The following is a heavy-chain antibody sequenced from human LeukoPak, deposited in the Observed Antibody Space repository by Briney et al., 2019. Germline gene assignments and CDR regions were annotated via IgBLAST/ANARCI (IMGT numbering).Heavy chain of an antibody. D-gene: IGHD3-22*01. J-gene: IGHJ5*02. CDR3: ARHQYYYDSSGFVNWFDP. Sequence: SETLSLTCTVSGGSISSSSYYWGWIRQPPGKGLEWIGSIYYSGSTYYSPSLKSRVTISVDTSKNQFSLKLSSVTAADTAVYYCARHQYYYDSSGFVNWFDPWGQGTLVTVSS. CDR1: GGSISSSSYY. CDR2: IYYSGST. V-gene: IGHV4-39*07.